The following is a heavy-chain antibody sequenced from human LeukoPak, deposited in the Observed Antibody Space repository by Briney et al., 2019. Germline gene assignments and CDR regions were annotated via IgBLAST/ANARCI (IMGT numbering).Heavy chain of an antibody. D-gene: IGHD2-21*02. Sequence: GGSLRLSCVASGFTLRSYVMNWVRQTPGKGLEWVSSISGSGDSTFYADSVKGRFSISRDNSKNTLYLQVNGLRTEDTAVYYCAKDRLLNCRGDCYIFDYWGQGTMVTVSS. CDR3: AKDRLLNCRGDCYIFDY. V-gene: IGHV3-23*01. CDR2: ISGSGDST. J-gene: IGHJ4*02. CDR1: GFTLRSYV.